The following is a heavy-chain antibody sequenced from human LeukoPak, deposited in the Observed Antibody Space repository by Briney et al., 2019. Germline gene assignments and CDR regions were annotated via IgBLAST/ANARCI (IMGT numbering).Heavy chain of an antibody. CDR1: GGSISSGDYY. V-gene: IGHV4-30-4*01. Sequence: SETLSLTCTVSGGSISSGDYYWSWFRQPPGKGLEWIGYIYYSGGTYYNPSLKSRITISEDTSKKQFSLKLSSVTAADTAVYYCARQPYYYDSSGYYYVRRGALDYWGQGTLVTVSS. CDR2: IYYSGGT. D-gene: IGHD3-22*01. J-gene: IGHJ4*02. CDR3: ARQPYYYDSSGYYYVRRGALDY.